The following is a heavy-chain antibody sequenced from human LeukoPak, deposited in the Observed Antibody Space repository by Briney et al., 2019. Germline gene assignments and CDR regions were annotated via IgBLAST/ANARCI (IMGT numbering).Heavy chain of an antibody. D-gene: IGHD2-8*01. CDR1: GGTFSSYA. Sequence: GASVKVSCKASGGTFSSYAISWVRQAPGQGLEWRGGIIPIFGTANYAQRFQGRVTITADKSTSTAYMELSSLRSEDTAVYYCARDRHCTNGVCYMDYWGQGTLVTVSS. CDR3: ARDRHCTNGVCYMDY. J-gene: IGHJ4*02. V-gene: IGHV1-69*06. CDR2: IIPIFGTA.